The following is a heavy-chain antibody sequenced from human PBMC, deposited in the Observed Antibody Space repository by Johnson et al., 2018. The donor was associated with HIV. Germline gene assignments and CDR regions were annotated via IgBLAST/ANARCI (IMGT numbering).Heavy chain of an antibody. J-gene: IGHJ3*02. CDR2: IYSGGST. CDR1: GFTFSDYY. Sequence: VQLVESGGGLVKPGGSLRLSCAASGFTFSDYYMSWVRQAPGKGLEWVSVIYSGGSTYYADSVKGRFTISRDNSKNTLYLQMNSLRAEDTAVYYCARDDDAFDIWGQGTMVTVSS. CDR3: ARDDDAFDI. V-gene: IGHV3-66*01.